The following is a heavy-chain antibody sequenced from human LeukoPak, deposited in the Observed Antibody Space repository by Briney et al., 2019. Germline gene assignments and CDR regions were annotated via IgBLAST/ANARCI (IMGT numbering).Heavy chain of an antibody. CDR1: GFTFSSYA. CDR2: ISYDGSNK. Sequence: GGSLRLSCAASGFTFSSYAMHWVRQAPGKGLEWVAVISYDGSNKYYADSVKGRFTISRDNAKNTLFLQMNSLRAEDSAVYFCVRGYSSSSAVYFDYWGQGTLVTVSS. V-gene: IGHV3-30-3*01. D-gene: IGHD6-13*01. J-gene: IGHJ4*02. CDR3: VRGYSSSSAVYFDY.